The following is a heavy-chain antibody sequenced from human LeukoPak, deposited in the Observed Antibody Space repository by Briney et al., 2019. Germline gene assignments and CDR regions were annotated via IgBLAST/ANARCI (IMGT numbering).Heavy chain of an antibody. V-gene: IGHV3-23*01. CDR3: AKTVGALDY. Sequence: GGPLRLSCAASGFTFRSYVMTWLRQAPGKGLEWVSGITGSGDTAHYAGSVKGRFTMSRDNSKNTVYLQMNSLRAEDTAVYYCAKTVGALDYWGQGTLVTVSS. CDR2: ITGSGDTA. J-gene: IGHJ4*02. CDR1: GFTFRSYV. D-gene: IGHD1-26*01.